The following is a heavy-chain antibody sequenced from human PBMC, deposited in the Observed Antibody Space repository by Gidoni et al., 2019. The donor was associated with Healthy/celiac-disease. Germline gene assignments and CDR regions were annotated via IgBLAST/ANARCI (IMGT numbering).Heavy chain of an antibody. D-gene: IGHD1-20*01. CDR3: ARVMGQGERYFDY. Sequence: QVQLVQSGAEVKKPWSSVQFSFKASGGTFSSYAISWVRQAPGQGLEWMGGIIHIFGTANYAQKFQGRVTITADESTRTAYMELSSLRSEETAVYYCARVMGQGERYFDYWGQGTLVTVSS. CDR1: GGTFSSYA. CDR2: IIHIFGTA. J-gene: IGHJ4*02. V-gene: IGHV1-69*01.